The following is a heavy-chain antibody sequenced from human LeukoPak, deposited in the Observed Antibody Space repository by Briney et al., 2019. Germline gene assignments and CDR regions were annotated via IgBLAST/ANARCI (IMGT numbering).Heavy chain of an antibody. CDR2: INPNSGGT. V-gene: IGHV1-2*02. D-gene: IGHD2-2*02. CDR1: GYTFTGYY. CDR3: ARDTCSSTSCYTGADY. Sequence: PSVKVSCKASGYTFTGYYMHWVRQAPGQGLEWMGWINPNSGGTNYAQKFQGRVTMTRDTSISTAYMELSRLRSDDTAVYYCARDTCSSTSCYTGADYWGQGTPVTVSS. J-gene: IGHJ4*02.